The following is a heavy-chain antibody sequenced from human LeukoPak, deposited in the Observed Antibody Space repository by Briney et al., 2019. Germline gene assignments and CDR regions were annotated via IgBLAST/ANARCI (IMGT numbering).Heavy chain of an antibody. J-gene: IGHJ1*01. CDR1: GFTFSSYS. V-gene: IGHV3-21*01. CDR3: ARSGKYCGGDCYPAEYFQH. Sequence: GRSLRLSCAASGFTFSSYSTNWVRQAPGKGLEWVSSISSSSSYIYYADSVKGRFTIFRDNAKNSLYLQMNSLRAEDTAVYYCARSGKYCGGDCYPAEYFQHWGQGTLVTVSS. CDR2: ISSSSSYI. D-gene: IGHD2-21*02.